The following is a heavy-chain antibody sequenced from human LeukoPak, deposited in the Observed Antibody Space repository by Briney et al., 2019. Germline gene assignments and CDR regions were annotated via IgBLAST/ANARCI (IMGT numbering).Heavy chain of an antibody. CDR2: ITSSNTYI. V-gene: IGHV3-21*01. CDR1: GFTFISYT. D-gene: IGHD1-26*01. Sequence: GGSLRLSCAAYGFTFISYTMGWVRQAPGKGLEYVSSITSSNTYIYYADSVKGRFTISRDNAKNSLYLLMDSLGAEDTAVYYCASYSGSFWGQVTLVTVSS. CDR3: ASYSGSF. J-gene: IGHJ4*02.